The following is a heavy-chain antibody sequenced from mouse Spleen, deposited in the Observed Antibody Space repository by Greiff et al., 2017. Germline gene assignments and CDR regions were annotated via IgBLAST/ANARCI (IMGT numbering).Heavy chain of an antibody. CDR1: GYTFTDYY. CDR2: INPNNGGT. Sequence: VQLQQSGPELVKPGASVKISCKASGYTFTDYYMNWVKQSHGKSLEWIGDINPNNGGTSYNQKFKGKATLTVDKSSSTAYMELRSLTSEDSAVYYCASRTYSKWFAYWGQGTLVTVSA. V-gene: IGHV1-26*01. D-gene: IGHD2-5*01. J-gene: IGHJ3*01. CDR3: ASRTYSKWFAY.